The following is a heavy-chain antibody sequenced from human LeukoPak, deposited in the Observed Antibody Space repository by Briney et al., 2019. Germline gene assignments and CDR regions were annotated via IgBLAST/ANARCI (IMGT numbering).Heavy chain of an antibody. CDR1: GYTFTSYG. CDR2: ISAYNGNT. J-gene: IGHJ3*02. CDR3: ASQKYYYDSSGTPYAFDI. Sequence: ASVKVSFKASGYTFTSYGISWVRQAPGQGLEWMGWISAYNGNTNYAQKLQGRVTMTTDTSTSTAYMELRSLRSDDTAVYYCASQKYYYDSSGTPYAFDIWGQGTMVTVSS. V-gene: IGHV1-18*01. D-gene: IGHD3-22*01.